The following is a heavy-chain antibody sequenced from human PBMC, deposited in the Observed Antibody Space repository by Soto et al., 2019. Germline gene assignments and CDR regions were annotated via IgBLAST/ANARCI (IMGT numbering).Heavy chain of an antibody. Sequence: VSLRLSCASSGFTFSSCSMNWVRQAPGKGLEWVSFISGSGDTKYYADSVKGRFTISRDNAKNSLYLQMSSLRDEDTAVYYCAKYCSSDVCFDYWGQGTLVTGSS. V-gene: IGHV3-48*02. CDR1: GFTFSSCS. CDR3: AKYCSSDVCFDY. J-gene: IGHJ4*02. D-gene: IGHD2-8*01. CDR2: ISGSGDTK.